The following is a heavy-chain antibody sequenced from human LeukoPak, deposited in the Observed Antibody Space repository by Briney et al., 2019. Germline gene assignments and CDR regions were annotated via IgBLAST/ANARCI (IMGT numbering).Heavy chain of an antibody. V-gene: IGHV3-9*01. CDR3: AKPSSGYYGSGSYQH. Sequence: PGGSLRLSCAASGFTFDDYAMHWVRQAPGKGLEWVSGISWISGGIGYADSVKGRFTISRDNSKNTLYLQMNSLRAEDTAVYYCAKPSSGYYGSGSYQHWGQGTLVTVSS. CDR1: GFTFDDYA. CDR2: ISWISGGI. J-gene: IGHJ1*01. D-gene: IGHD3-10*01.